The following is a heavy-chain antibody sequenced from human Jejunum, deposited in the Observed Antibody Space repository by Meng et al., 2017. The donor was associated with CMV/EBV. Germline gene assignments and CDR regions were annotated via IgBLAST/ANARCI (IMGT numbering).Heavy chain of an antibody. CDR2: MNPNNGNT. Sequence: ASGYTFNSSDINWVRQATGQGLEWMGWMNPNNGNTGYGQKFQGRVTLTRNTAISTAYMELSSLRSEDTAVYYCLLTPRRVGHGMDVWGQGTTVTVSS. CDR3: LLTPRRVGHGMDV. CDR1: GYTFNSSD. V-gene: IGHV1-8*01. J-gene: IGHJ6*02. D-gene: IGHD2-15*01.